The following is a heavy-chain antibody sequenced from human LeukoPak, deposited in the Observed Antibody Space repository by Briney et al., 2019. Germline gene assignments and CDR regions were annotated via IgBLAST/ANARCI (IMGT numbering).Heavy chain of an antibody. V-gene: IGHV3-48*03. Sequence: GGSLRLSCAASGFTFSSYEMNWVRQAPGKGLEWVSYISSSGSTIYYADSVKGRFTISRDNAKNSLYLQMNSLRAEDTAVYYCARPSSGYSYGDYFDYWGQGTLVTVSS. CDR3: ARPSSGYSYGDYFDY. J-gene: IGHJ4*02. CDR1: GFTFSSYE. D-gene: IGHD5-18*01. CDR2: ISSSGSTI.